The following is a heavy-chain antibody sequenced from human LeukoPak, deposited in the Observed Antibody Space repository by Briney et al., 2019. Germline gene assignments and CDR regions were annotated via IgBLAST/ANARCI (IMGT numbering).Heavy chain of an antibody. CDR3: ARQVMVRGVIYAFDI. V-gene: IGHV4-59*08. D-gene: IGHD3-10*01. CDR1: GGSISSYY. J-gene: IGHJ3*02. Sequence: IPSETLSLTCTVSGGSISSYYWSWIRQPPGKGLEWIGYIYYSGSTNYNPSLKSRVTISVDTSKNQFSLKLSSVTAADTAVYYCARQVMVRGVIYAFDIWGQGTMVTVSS. CDR2: IYYSGST.